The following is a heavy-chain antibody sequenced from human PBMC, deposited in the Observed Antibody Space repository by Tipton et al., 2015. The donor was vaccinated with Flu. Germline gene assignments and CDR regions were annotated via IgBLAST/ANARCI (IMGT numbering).Heavy chain of an antibody. CDR3: ARGSVDIVVVPAASAEYYYYYYGMDV. Sequence: TLSLTCTVSGGSISSYYWSWIRQPPGKGLEWIGYIYCSGSTNYNPSLKSRVTISVDTSKNQFSLKLSSATAADTAVYYCARGSVDIVVVPAASAEYYYYYYGMDVWGQGTTVTVSS. D-gene: IGHD2-2*01. CDR1: GGSISSYY. V-gene: IGHV4-59*08. CDR2: IYCSGST. J-gene: IGHJ6*02.